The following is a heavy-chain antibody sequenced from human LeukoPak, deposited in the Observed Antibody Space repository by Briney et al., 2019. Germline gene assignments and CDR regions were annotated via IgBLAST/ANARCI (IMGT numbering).Heavy chain of an antibody. J-gene: IGHJ4*02. CDR2: ISGSGGST. CDR3: AKDGSSWYSGYFDY. D-gene: IGHD6-13*01. CDR1: GFTFSSYA. Sequence: GGSLRLSCAASGFTFSSYAMSWVRQAPGKGLEWVSAISGSGGSTYYADSVKGRFTISRDNSKNTLYLQMNSLRAEDTAVYHCAKDGSSWYSGYFDYWGQGTLVTVSS. V-gene: IGHV3-23*01.